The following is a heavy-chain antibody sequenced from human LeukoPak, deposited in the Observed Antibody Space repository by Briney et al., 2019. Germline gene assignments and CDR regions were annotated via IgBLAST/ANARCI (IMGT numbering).Heavy chain of an antibody. CDR3: AARNGGPYYFDY. Sequence: GGSLRLSCAASGFTVSTNYVSWVRQAPGKGLEWVSVIHSGGTTYYTDSVKGRFTISRANSKNTVYLQMNSLRAEDTAVYYCAARNGGPYYFDYWGQGALVTVSS. J-gene: IGHJ4*02. D-gene: IGHD7-27*01. CDR1: GFTVSTNY. CDR2: IHSGGTT. V-gene: IGHV3-53*01.